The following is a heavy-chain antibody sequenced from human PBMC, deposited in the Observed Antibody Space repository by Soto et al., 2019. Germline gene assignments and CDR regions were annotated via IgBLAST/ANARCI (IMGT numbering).Heavy chain of an antibody. D-gene: IGHD3-16*01. V-gene: IGHV3-11*01. CDR2: ISGSGRTI. CDR1: GIVFSDY. J-gene: IGHJ5*02. CDR3: ARLPFPWGWFDP. Sequence: QVPLVESGGGLVKPGGSLRLSCTASGIVFSDYMSWVRQAPGKGLEWLSYISGSGRTIYSADSVKGRFTISRDNATNSLYLQMNNVRSEDTAVDYCARLPFPWGWFDPWGQGTLVTVSS.